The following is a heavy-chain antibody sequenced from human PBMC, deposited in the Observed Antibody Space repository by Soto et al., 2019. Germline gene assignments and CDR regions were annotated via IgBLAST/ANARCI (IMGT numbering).Heavy chain of an antibody. V-gene: IGHV3-30*18. J-gene: IGHJ5*02. CDR3: AKDQDCSSTSCYGIGGGKDNWFDP. CDR2: ISYDGSNK. D-gene: IGHD2-2*01. CDR1: GFTFSSYG. Sequence: GGSLSLSCAASGFTFSSYGMHWVRQAPGKGLEWVAVISYDGSNKYYADSVKGRFTISRDNSKNTLYLQMNSLRAEDTAVYYCAKDQDCSSTSCYGIGGGKDNWFDPWGQGTLVTVSS.